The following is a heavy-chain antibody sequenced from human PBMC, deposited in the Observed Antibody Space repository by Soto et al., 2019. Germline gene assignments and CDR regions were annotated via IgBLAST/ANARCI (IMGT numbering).Heavy chain of an antibody. D-gene: IGHD2-8*01. J-gene: IGHJ3*02. Sequence: EVQLVESGGGLVQPGGSLRLSCAASGFTVSSNYMSWVRQAPGKGLEWVSVIYSGGSTYYADSVKGRFTISRHNSKNTLYLQMNSLRAVDTALYHVASSHCTNGVCLHFDIWGQGTMVTV. CDR1: GFTVSSNY. CDR3: ASSHCTNGVCLHFDI. V-gene: IGHV3-53*04. CDR2: IYSGGST.